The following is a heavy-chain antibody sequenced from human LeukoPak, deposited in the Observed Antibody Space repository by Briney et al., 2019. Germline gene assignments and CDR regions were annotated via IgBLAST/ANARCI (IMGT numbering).Heavy chain of an antibody. CDR1: GFTFSSYS. CDR2: ISSSSSYI. CDR3: ARDRSSGTLDDAFDI. D-gene: IGHD1-26*01. J-gene: IGHJ3*02. V-gene: IGHV3-21*01. Sequence: GGSLRLSCAASGFTFSSYSMNWVRQAPGKGLEWVSSISSSSSYIYYADSVKGRFTISRDNAKNPLYLQMNSLRAEDTAVYYCARDRSSGTLDDAFDIWGQGTMVTVSS.